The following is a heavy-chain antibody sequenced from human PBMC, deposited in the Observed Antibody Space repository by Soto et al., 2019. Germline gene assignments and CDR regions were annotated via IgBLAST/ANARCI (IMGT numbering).Heavy chain of an antibody. V-gene: IGHV3-23*01. CDR2: ISGSGGST. D-gene: IGHD3-22*01. Sequence: GALRLSCAASGFTFSSYAMSWVRQAPGKGLEWVSAISGSGGSTYYADSVKGRFTISRDNSKNALYLQLNSLRAEDTAVYYCAKEFDYYDSSAYSDYWGQGTLVTVYS. J-gene: IGHJ4*02. CDR3: AKEFDYYDSSAYSDY. CDR1: GFTFSSYA.